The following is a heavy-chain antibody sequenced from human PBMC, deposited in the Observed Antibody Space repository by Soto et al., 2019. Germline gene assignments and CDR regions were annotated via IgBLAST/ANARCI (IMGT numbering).Heavy chain of an antibody. CDR3: ARGYCSSTSCYADP. D-gene: IGHD2-2*01. CDR2: INHSGST. CDR1: GGSFSGYY. V-gene: IGHV4-34*01. Sequence: SETLSLTCAVYGGSFSGYYLSWIRQPPGKGLEWIGEINHSGSTNYNPSLKSRVTISVDTSKNQFSLKLSSVTAADTAVYYCARGYCSSTSCYADPWGQGTLVTVSS. J-gene: IGHJ5*02.